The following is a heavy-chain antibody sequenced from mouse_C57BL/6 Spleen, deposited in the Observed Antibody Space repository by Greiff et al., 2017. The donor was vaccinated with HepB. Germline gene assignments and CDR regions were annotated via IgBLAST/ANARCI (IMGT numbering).Heavy chain of an antibody. V-gene: IGHV5-6*01. J-gene: IGHJ4*01. CDR2: ISSGGSYT. Sequence: EVMLVESGGDLVKPGGSLKLSCAASGFTFSSYGMSWVRQTPDKRLEWVATISSGGSYTYYPDSVKGRFPISRDNTKNTLYLHMSSLKSKDTAMYYCASQGSYYGSDYVGDAMDYWGQGPTVTVSS. CDR3: ASQGSYYGSDYVGDAMDY. CDR1: GFTFSSYG. D-gene: IGHD1-1*01.